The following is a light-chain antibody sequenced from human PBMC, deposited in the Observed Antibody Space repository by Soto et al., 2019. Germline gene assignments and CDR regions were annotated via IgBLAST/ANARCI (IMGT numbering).Light chain of an antibody. CDR1: QSVDTTF. CDR3: QQYMSSVT. V-gene: IGKV3-20*01. Sequence: PGQRATLSCRASQSVDTTFFAWYQQKPGQPPRLLIYGASKRATGIPDRFSGSGSGTDFTLIISRLEPEDFAVYYCQQYMSSVTFGQGTKVEIK. CDR2: GAS. J-gene: IGKJ1*01.